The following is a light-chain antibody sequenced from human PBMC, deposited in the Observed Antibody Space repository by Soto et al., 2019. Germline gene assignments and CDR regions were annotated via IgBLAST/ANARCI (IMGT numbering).Light chain of an antibody. V-gene: IGLV1-44*01. CDR2: YTN. J-gene: IGLJ3*02. CDR3: TAWDGSLNGRV. CDR1: ISNIGTNA. Sequence: QSVLTQPPSAAGTPGQRVTISCSGSISNIGTNAVNWYQQLPGTAPILLIYYTNQRPSGIPDRFSGSKSGTSASLDISGLQSEDEADYYCTAWDGSLNGRVFGGGTKLTVL.